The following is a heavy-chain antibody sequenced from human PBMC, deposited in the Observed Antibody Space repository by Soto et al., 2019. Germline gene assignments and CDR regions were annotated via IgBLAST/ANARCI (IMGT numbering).Heavy chain of an antibody. CDR2: IHSSGNT. D-gene: IGHD3-22*01. CDR3: ARTGPYSSGNN. CDR1: GTSVSGANW. J-gene: IGHJ4*02. V-gene: IGHV4-4*02. Sequence: QVQLQESGPGLVDPLGTLSLTCTVSGTSVSGANWWGWVRQPPGKGLEWIGEIHSSGNTDYNPSLKIRITISRDMSKNEFTLKLTSVTAADTAVYYCARTGPYSSGNNWGQGTLVTVSS.